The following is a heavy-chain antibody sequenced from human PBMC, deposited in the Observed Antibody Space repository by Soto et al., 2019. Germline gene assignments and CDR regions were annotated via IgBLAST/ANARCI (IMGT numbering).Heavy chain of an antibody. Sequence: ASVKVSCKASGYTFTSHDINWVRQATGQGLEWMGWMNPNSGNTGYAQKFQGRVTMTRNTSISTAYMELSSLRSEDTAVYYCARCKIGDYYYGMDVWGQGTTVTVSS. CDR2: MNPNSGNT. CDR1: GYTFTSHD. D-gene: IGHD3-10*01. J-gene: IGHJ6*02. V-gene: IGHV1-8*01. CDR3: ARCKIGDYYYGMDV.